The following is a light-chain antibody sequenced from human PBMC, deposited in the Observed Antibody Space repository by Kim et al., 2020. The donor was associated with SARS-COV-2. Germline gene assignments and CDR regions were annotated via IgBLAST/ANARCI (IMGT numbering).Light chain of an antibody. V-gene: IGKV3-15*01. Sequence: VYRGERDTLSCRGSESIIGNVAWYQQKTGQAPRRLIYGTPTRATGGTARCRGSGYGKEFTLTISSLQSEDFALYYCHQDNRWSRAFGGGTKVDI. CDR3: HQDNRWSRA. CDR1: ESIIGN. J-gene: IGKJ4*01. CDR2: GTP.